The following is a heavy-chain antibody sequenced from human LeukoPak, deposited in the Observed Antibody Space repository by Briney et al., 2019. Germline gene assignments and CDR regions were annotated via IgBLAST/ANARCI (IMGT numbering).Heavy chain of an antibody. D-gene: IGHD1-1*01. CDR2: IKQDGSGK. J-gene: IGHJ4*02. CDR3: ARGGSRHPSPEDY. V-gene: IGHV3-7*03. Sequence: RGSLRLSCAASGFTFSSFWMSWVRQAPGKGLAWVANIKQDGSGKYFVDSVKGRFTISRDNAKNSLYLQMSSLRAEDTAVYYCARGGSRHPSPEDYWGRGTLVTVSS. CDR1: GFTFSSFW.